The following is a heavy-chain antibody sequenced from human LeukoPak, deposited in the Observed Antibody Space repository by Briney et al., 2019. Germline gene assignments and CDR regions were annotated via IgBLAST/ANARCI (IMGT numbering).Heavy chain of an antibody. Sequence: TGGSLRLSCAASGLTVSSNDMSWVRQAPGKGLEWVSFIYSGDSAYCADSVKGRFTISRDSSKNTLYLQMNSLRAEDTAMYYCTKSGPPDPYWGQGTMVTVSS. CDR2: IYSGDSA. CDR1: GLTVSSND. J-gene: IGHJ3*01. V-gene: IGHV3-53*01. CDR3: TKSGPPDPY. D-gene: IGHD1-14*01.